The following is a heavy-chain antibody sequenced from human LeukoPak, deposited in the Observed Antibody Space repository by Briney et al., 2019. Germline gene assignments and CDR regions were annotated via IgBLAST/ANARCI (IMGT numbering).Heavy chain of an antibody. CDR3: ARIKGWCSSTSCYAANWFDP. J-gene: IGHJ5*02. CDR1: GYSISSGYY. Sequence: SETLSLTCTVSGYSISSGYYWGWIRQPPGKGLEWIGSIYHSGSTYYNPSLKSRVTISVDTSKNQFSLKLSCVTAPDTAVYYCARIKGWCSSTSCYAANWFDPWGQGTMVTVSS. D-gene: IGHD2-2*01. V-gene: IGHV4-38-2*02. CDR2: IYHSGST.